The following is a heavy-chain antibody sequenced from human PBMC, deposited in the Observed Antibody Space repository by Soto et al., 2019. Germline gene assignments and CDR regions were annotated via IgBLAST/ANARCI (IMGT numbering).Heavy chain of an antibody. J-gene: IGHJ6*02. CDR1: GYTFTSYG. D-gene: IGHD2-2*01. Sequence: ASVKVSCKASGYTFTSYGISWVRQAPGQGLEWMGWISAYNGNTNYAQKLQGRVTMTTDTSTSTAYMGLRSLRSDDTAVYYCASGLCGSSTSCNNHNYYYGMDVWGQGTTVTVSS. CDR3: ASGLCGSSTSCNNHNYYYGMDV. CDR2: ISAYNGNT. V-gene: IGHV1-18*04.